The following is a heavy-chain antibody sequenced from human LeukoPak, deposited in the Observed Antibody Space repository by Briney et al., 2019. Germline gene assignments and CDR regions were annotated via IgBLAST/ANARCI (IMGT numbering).Heavy chain of an antibody. V-gene: IGHV3-66*01. Sequence: GGSLRLSCEASGFSFSDYSMTWIRQAPGKGLEWVSVIYTGGSTYYADSVKGRFTISRDNSKNTLYLQMNSLRAEDTAVYYCARDSSGYPYYYYGLDVWGQGTTVTVSS. CDR3: ARDSSGYPYYYYGLDV. D-gene: IGHD3-22*01. J-gene: IGHJ6*02. CDR1: GFSFSDYS. CDR2: IYTGGST.